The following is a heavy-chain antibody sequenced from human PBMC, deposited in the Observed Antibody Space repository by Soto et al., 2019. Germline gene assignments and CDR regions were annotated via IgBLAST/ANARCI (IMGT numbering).Heavy chain of an antibody. Sequence: PSETCPSPALSMVGPSVVTTGAGSASPQGRGWSGLGEINHSGSTNYNPSLKSRVTISVDTSKNQFSLKLSSVTAADTAVYYCARVHYYDNVNGMDVWGQGTTVTVSS. D-gene: IGHD3-22*01. CDR1: VGPSVVTT. CDR3: ARVHYYDNVNGMDV. CDR2: INHSGST. J-gene: IGHJ6*02. V-gene: IGHV4-34*01.